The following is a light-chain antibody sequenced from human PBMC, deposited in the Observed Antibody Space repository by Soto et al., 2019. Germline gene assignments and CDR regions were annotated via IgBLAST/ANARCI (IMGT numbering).Light chain of an antibody. J-gene: IGKJ1*01. Sequence: DIQMTQSPSTLSASVGDRVTITCRSSQSISSWLAWYQQKPEKAPKLLIYDASSLESGVPSRFRGSGAGKEFTLTISSLQPDDFATYYCQQYNSYAGKFGQGTKVAIK. V-gene: IGKV1-5*01. CDR2: DAS. CDR3: QQYNSYAGK. CDR1: QSISSW.